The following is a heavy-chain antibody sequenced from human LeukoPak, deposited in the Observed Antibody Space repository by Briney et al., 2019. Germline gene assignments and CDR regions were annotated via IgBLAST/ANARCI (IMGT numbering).Heavy chain of an antibody. J-gene: IGHJ4*02. CDR1: GFTFSSYS. CDR3: ARDQGSIAARPTYFDY. Sequence: GGSLRLSCAASGFTFSSYSMNWVRQAPGKGLEWVSYISSSSSTIYYADSVKGRFTISRDNAKNSLYLQMNSLGAEDTAVYYCARDQGSIAARPTYFDYWGQGTLVTVSS. V-gene: IGHV3-48*01. D-gene: IGHD6-6*01. CDR2: ISSSSSTI.